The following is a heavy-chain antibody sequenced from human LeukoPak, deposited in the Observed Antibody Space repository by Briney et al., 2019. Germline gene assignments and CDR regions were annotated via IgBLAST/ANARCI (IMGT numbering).Heavy chain of an antibody. CDR3: ARRTNSGWYYFDY. V-gene: IGHV5-51*01. Sequence: GESLQISCKGSGYSFTSYWIGWVRPMPGKGLEWMGIIYPGDSDTRYSPSFQGQVTISADKSISTAYLQWSSLKASDTAMYYCARRTNSGWYYFDYWGQGTLVTVSS. CDR1: GYSFTSYW. D-gene: IGHD6-19*01. CDR2: IYPGDSDT. J-gene: IGHJ4*02.